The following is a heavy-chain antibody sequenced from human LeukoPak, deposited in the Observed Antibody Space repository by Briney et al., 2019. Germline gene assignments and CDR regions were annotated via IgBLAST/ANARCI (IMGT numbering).Heavy chain of an antibody. CDR3: ATYSSSNGREFQY. CDR2: IQQHGSET. V-gene: IGHV3-7*01. D-gene: IGHD2-2*01. J-gene: IGHJ1*01. CDR1: GFTLSNYW. Sequence: GGSLRLSCEGSGFTLSNYWMRWVRRAPGKGREGVANIQQHGSETYYGDSVKGRFTISRDNAKNSLYLQMNSVRAEDTAVYYCATYSSSNGREFQYWGQGTLVTVSS.